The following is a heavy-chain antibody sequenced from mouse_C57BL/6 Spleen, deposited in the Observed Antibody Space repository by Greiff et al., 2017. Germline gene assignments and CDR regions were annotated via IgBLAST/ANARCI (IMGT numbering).Heavy chain of an antibody. V-gene: IGHV1-64*01. CDR3: AREYYYGSSHYYAMDY. CDR1: GYTFTSYW. Sequence: QVQLQQPGAELVKPGASVKLSCKASGYTFTSYWMHWVQQRPGQGLEWIGMIHPNSGSTNYNEKFKSKATLTVDKSSSTAYMQLSSLTSEDSAVYYCAREYYYGSSHYYAMDYWGQGTSVTVSS. D-gene: IGHD1-1*01. J-gene: IGHJ4*01. CDR2: IHPNSGST.